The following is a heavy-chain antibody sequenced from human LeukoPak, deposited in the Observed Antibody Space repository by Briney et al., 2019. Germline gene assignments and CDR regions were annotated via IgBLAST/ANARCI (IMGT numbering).Heavy chain of an antibody. CDR1: DGSITNYD. CDR3: ARADWYDFWSGYLD. CDR2: VYYSGTA. V-gene: IGHV4-59*12. D-gene: IGHD3-3*01. Sequence: SETLSLTCTVSDGSITNYDWSWVRQPPGKGLEFIGHVYYSGTANYNPSLKSRVTMSVDTSKNQFSLKLSSVTAADTAVYYCARADWYDFWSGYLDWGQGTLVTVSS. J-gene: IGHJ4*02.